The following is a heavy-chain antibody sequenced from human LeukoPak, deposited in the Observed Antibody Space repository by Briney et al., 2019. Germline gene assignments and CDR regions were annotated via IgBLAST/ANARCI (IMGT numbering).Heavy chain of an antibody. CDR2: IYRGGDT. J-gene: IGHJ4*02. Sequence: GGSLRLSCAASGFTFSSYGMHWVRQAPGKGLEWVSVIYRGGDTYYADSVKGRFTISRDNSKNTLYLQMNSLRAEDTAVYYCASCREGYNWLDYWGQGTRVIVSS. CDR3: ASCREGYNWLDY. D-gene: IGHD5-24*01. CDR1: GFTFSSYG. V-gene: IGHV3-NL1*01.